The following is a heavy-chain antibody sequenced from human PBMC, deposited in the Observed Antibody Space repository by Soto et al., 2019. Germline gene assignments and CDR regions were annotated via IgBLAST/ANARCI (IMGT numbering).Heavy chain of an antibody. CDR1: GGSISNSY. J-gene: IGHJ6*03. CDR3: ARLSRGAEWPHYYYMDV. CDR2: IYYSGST. V-gene: IGHV4-59*12. Sequence: SETLSLTCTVSGGSISNSYCSWVRQPPGKGLEWIGYIYYSGSTNYNPSLKSRVTISVDTSKNQFSLNLSSVTAADTAVYYCARLSRGAEWPHYYYMDVWGRGTTVTVSS. D-gene: IGHD3-3*01.